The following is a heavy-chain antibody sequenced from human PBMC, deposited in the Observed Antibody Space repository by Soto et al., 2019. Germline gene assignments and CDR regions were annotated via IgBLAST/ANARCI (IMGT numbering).Heavy chain of an antibody. CDR2: VKSKTDGETT. CDR1: GITFSDAW. CDR3: VASVNCISYFDY. V-gene: IGHV3-15*01. D-gene: IGHD2-21*01. Sequence: EVQLVESGGGSVKPGGSLRLSCAASGITFSDAWMTWVRQAPGKGLEWIGRVKSKTDGETTDYAAPVKGRFVVSRDDSKNMLFLQMNSLKNDDTAIYYCVASVNCISYFDYWGQGTLVTVSS. J-gene: IGHJ4*02.